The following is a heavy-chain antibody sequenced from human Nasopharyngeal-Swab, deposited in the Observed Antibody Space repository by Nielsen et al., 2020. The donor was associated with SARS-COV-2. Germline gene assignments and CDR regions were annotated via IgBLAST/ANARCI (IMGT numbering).Heavy chain of an antibody. CDR1: GGTFSSYA. CDR3: ATDSRGSGWPRNHYYYYYMDV. V-gene: IGHV1-69*06. Sequence: SVKVSCKASGGTFSSYAISWVRQAPGQGLEWMGGIIPIFGTANYAQKFQGRVTITADKSTSTAYMELSSLRSEDTAVYYCATDSRGSGWPRNHYYYYYMDVWGKGTTVTVSS. CDR2: IIPIFGTA. D-gene: IGHD6-19*01. J-gene: IGHJ6*03.